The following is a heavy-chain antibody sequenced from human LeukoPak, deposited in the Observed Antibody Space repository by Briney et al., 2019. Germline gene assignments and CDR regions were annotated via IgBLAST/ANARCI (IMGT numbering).Heavy chain of an antibody. J-gene: IGHJ4*02. D-gene: IGHD3-22*01. CDR3: ARVRDGYYYDSSGYYYFDY. V-gene: IGHV3-21*01. CDR1: GFTFSSNY. Sequence: GGSLRLSCAASGFTFSSNYMSWVRQAPGKGLEWVSSISSSSSYIYYADSVKGRFTISRDNAKNSLYLQMNSLRAEDTAVYYCARVRDGYYYDSSGYYYFDYWGQGTLVTVSS. CDR2: ISSSSSYI.